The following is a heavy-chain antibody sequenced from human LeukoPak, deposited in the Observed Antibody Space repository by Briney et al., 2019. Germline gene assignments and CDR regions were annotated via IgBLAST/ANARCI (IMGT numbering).Heavy chain of an antibody. D-gene: IGHD4-17*01. J-gene: IGHJ1*01. CDR1: GFTVSSNY. CDR2: IFSGGST. CDR3: ASPYLGDYGGYFHH. V-gene: IGHV3-53*01. Sequence: PGGSLRLSCVASGFTVSSNYMSWVRQAPGKGLEWVSAIFSGGSTFYADSATGRFTISRDNSKNTLYLQMNSLRAEDTAVYYCASPYLGDYGGYFHHWGQGTLVTVSS.